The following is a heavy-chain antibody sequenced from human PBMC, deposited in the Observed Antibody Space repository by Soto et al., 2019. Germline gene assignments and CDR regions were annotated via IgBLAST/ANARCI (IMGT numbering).Heavy chain of an antibody. CDR1: VFAFTSCD. Sequence: KVSCKSSVFAFTSCDIKWVRQAPGQGLEWMGWMNPNSGNTGYAQKFQVRVTMTRNTSISTAYLELGSLSSGDAAVYSWERAGGLCGGAGYVRGGGYYYCG. CDR2: MNPNSGNT. CDR3: ERAGGLCGGAGYVRGGGYYYCG. V-gene: IGHV1-8*02. D-gene: IGHD3-10*02. J-gene: IGHJ6*01.